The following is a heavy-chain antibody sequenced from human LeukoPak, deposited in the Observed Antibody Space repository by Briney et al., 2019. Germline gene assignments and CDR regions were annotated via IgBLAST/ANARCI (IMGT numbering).Heavy chain of an antibody. CDR2: IIPIFGTA. CDR1: GGTFSSYA. J-gene: IGHJ4*02. D-gene: IGHD2-2*01. V-gene: IGHV1-69*13. CDR3: ARGPQYCSSTSCPEDY. Sequence: GASVKVSCKASGGTFSSYAISWVRQAPGQGLEWMGGIIPIFGTANYAQKFQGRVTITADESTSTAYMELSSLRSEDTAVYYCARGPQYCSSTSCPEDYWGQGTLVTVSS.